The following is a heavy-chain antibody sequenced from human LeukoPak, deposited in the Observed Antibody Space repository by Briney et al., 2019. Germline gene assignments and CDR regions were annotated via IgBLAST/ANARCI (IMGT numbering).Heavy chain of an antibody. CDR3: ARGDCSGGSCYPYYYYGMDV. J-gene: IGHJ6*02. V-gene: IGHV4-59*01. Sequence: SETLSFTCAVTGGSISGYYWSCIREPPGKGLEWIWYFYSSGCTNYNPSLKSRVTISVDTSKNQFSLKLSSVTAADTAVYYCARGDCSGGSCYPYYYYGMDVWGQGTTVTVSS. D-gene: IGHD2-15*01. CDR2: FYSSGCT. CDR1: GGSISGYY.